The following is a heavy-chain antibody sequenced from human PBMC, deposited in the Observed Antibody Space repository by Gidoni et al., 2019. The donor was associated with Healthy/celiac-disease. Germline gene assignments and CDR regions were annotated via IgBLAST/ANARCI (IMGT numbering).Heavy chain of an antibody. J-gene: IGHJ6*03. D-gene: IGHD5-12*01. Sequence: EVQLVESGGGLVQPGGSLRLSCAASGFTFSSFWMSWVRQAPGKGLEWVANIKQDGSEKYYVDSVKGRFTISRDNAKNSLYLQMNSLRAEDTAVYYCARIVSGYEIAYYYYYYMDVWGKGTTVTVSS. V-gene: IGHV3-7*03. CDR3: ARIVSGYEIAYYYYYYMDV. CDR1: GFTFSSFW. CDR2: IKQDGSEK.